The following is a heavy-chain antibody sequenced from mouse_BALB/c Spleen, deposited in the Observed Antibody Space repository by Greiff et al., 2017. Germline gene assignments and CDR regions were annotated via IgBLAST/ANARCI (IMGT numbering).Heavy chain of an antibody. CDR3: ARRGNYYGSFYAMDD. V-gene: IGHV14-3*02. J-gene: IGHJ4*01. Sequence: VQLQQSGAELVKPGASVKLSCTASGFNIKDTYMHWVKQRPEQGLEWIGRIDPANGNTKYDPKFQGKATITADTSSNTAYLQLSSLTSEDTAVYYCARRGNYYGSFYAMDDWGQGTSVTVSS. D-gene: IGHD1-1*01. CDR2: IDPANGNT. CDR1: GFNIKDTY.